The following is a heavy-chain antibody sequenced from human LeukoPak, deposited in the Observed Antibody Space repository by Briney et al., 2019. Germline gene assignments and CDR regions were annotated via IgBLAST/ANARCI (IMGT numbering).Heavy chain of an antibody. J-gene: IGHJ5*02. CDR1: GGTFSSYA. CDR3: ARDPTPYYDFWSGPNWFDP. V-gene: IGHV1-69*13. CDR2: IIPIFGTA. D-gene: IGHD3-3*01. Sequence: GASVNVSCKASGGTFSSYAISWVRQAPGQGLEWMGGIIPIFGTANYAQKFQGRVTITADESTSTAYMELSSLRSEDTAVYYCARDPTPYYDFWSGPNWFDPWGQGTLVTVSS.